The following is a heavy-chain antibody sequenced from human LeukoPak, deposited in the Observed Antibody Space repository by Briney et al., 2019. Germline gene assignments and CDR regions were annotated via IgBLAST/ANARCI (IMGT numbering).Heavy chain of an antibody. CDR2: INPNSGGT. V-gene: IGHV1-2*02. CDR1: GYTFTGYY. J-gene: IGHJ6*02. D-gene: IGHD2-2*01. CDR3: AREIDIVVLPAANYGMDV. Sequence: ASVKVSCKASGYTFTGYYMHWVRQAPGQGLEWMGWINPNSGGTNYAQKFQGRVTMTRDTSISTAYMELSRLRSDDTAVYYCAREIDIVVLPAANYGMDVWGQGTTVTVSS.